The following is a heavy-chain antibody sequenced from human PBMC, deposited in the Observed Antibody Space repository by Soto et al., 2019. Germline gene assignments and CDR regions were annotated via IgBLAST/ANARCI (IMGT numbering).Heavy chain of an antibody. CDR2: INPKSRGT. J-gene: IGHJ5*02. CDR1: GYTFTDYF. V-gene: IGHV1-2*02. Sequence: QVQLVQSGAEVKKPGASVKVSCKASGYTFTDYFIHWVRQAPGQGFEWMGWINPKSRGTNYAQKFQRRDTMTMDTSNSSAYMELRGLRSDDTAVYYCARVTLKAGNWCDPWGQGTLVTVSS. CDR3: ARVTLKAGNWCDP.